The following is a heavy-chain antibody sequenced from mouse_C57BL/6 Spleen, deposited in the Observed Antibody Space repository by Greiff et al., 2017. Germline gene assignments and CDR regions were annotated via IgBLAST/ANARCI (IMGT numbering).Heavy chain of an antibody. D-gene: IGHD1-1*01. J-gene: IGHJ1*03. V-gene: IGHV1-64*01. CDR3: ARVTTVVGGYFDV. CDR2: IHPNSGST. Sequence: VKLQQPGAELVKPGASVKLSCKASGYTFTSYWMHWVKQRPGQGLEWIGMIHPNSGSTNYNEKFKSKATLTVDKASSTAYMQLSSLTSEDSAVYYCARVTTVVGGYFDVWGTGTTVTVSS. CDR1: GYTFTSYW.